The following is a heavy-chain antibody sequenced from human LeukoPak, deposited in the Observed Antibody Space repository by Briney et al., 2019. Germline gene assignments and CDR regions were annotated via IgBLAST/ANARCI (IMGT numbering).Heavy chain of an antibody. CDR2: ISGSGGST. V-gene: IGHV3-23*01. Sequence: GGSLRHSCGASGFTFSSYAMSWVRQAPGKGLEWVSAISGSGGSTYYAGSVKGRFTISRDNSKNTLYLQMNSLRAEDTAIYYCSKARRGYSGYDSSPFDPWGQGTLVTVSS. J-gene: IGHJ5*02. D-gene: IGHD5-12*01. CDR1: GFTFSSYA. CDR3: SKARRGYSGYDSSPFDP.